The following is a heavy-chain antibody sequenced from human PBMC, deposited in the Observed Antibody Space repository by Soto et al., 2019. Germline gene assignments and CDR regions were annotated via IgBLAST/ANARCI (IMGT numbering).Heavy chain of an antibody. J-gene: IGHJ6*02. V-gene: IGHV5-10-1*01. D-gene: IGHD4-4*01. CDR2: IDPSDSYT. CDR3: ARRRHDYSPNYYYYAMDV. Sequence: PGESLKISCEGSGYTFTSYWISWVRQMPGKGLEWMGRIDPSDSYTNYSPSFQGHVTISADKSISTAYLQWSSLRASDTAMYYCARRRHDYSPNYYYYAMDVWGQGTTVTVSS. CDR1: GYTFTSYW.